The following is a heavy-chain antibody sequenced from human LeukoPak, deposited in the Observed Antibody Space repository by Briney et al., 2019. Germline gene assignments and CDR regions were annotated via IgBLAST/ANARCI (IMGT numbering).Heavy chain of an antibody. CDR3: ARQQWRPSLETSGYYSFDY. CDR1: GGSFSGYY. Sequence: SETLSLTCAVYGGSFSGYYWSWIRQPPGKGLEWIGEINHSGSTNYNPSLKSRVTISVDTSKNQFSLKLSSVTAADTAVYYCARQQWRPSLETSGYYSFDYWGQGTLVTVSS. V-gene: IGHV4-34*01. J-gene: IGHJ4*02. D-gene: IGHD3-22*01. CDR2: INHSGST.